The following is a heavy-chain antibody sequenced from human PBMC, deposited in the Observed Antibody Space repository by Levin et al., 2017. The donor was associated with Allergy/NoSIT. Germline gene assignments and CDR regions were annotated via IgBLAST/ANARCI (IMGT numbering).Heavy chain of an antibody. Sequence: GESLKISCAASGFTFSSYWMSWVRQAPGKGLEWVANIKQDGSEKYYVDSVKGRFTISRDNAKNSLYLQMNSLRAEDTAVYYCAREGWVWGYMTTVTQYYFDYWGQGTLVTVSS. CDR2: IKQDGSEK. V-gene: IGHV3-7*01. J-gene: IGHJ4*02. D-gene: IGHD4-17*01. CDR3: AREGWVWGYMTTVTQYYFDY. CDR1: GFTFSSYW.